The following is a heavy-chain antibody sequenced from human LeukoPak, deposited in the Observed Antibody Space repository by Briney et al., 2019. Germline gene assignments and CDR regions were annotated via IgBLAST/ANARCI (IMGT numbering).Heavy chain of an antibody. D-gene: IGHD3-3*01. CDR2: IRYDGSNK. CDR1: GFTFSSYG. CDR3: AKVHTDFWSGYLYYYYYMDV. J-gene: IGHJ6*03. Sequence: PGGSLRLSCAASGFTFSSYGMHWVRQAPGKGLEWVAFIRYDGSNKYYADSVKGRFTISRDNSKNTLYLQMNSLRAEDTAVYYCAKVHTDFWSGYLYYYYYMDVWGKGTTVTVSS. V-gene: IGHV3-30*02.